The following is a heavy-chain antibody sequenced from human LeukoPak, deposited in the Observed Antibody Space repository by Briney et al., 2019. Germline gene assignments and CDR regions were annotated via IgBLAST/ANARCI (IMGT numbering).Heavy chain of an antibody. J-gene: IGHJ5*02. CDR2: ISDDGRHN. V-gene: IGHV3-30*04. CDR3: AKDEAYSSSYNWFDP. D-gene: IGHD6-13*01. Sequence: GGSLRLSCAASGFTFSTYAMNWVRQAPGKGLEWVAVISDDGRHNYYADSVKGRFTISRDNSKNTLYLQMNSLRAGDTAVYYCAKDEAYSSSYNWFDPWGQGTLVTVSS. CDR1: GFTFSTYA.